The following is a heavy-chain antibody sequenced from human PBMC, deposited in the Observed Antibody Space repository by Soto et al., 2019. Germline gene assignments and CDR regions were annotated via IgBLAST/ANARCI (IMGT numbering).Heavy chain of an antibody. D-gene: IGHD1-26*01. Sequence: PSETLSLTCAVYGGSFSGYYWSWIRQPPGKGLEWIGEINHSGSTNYNPSLKSRVTISVDTSKNQFSLKLTSVTAADTAVYYCASRIEGSTYWGQGTLVTVS. CDR2: INHSGST. CDR1: GGSFSGYY. J-gene: IGHJ4*02. V-gene: IGHV4-34*01. CDR3: ASRIEGSTY.